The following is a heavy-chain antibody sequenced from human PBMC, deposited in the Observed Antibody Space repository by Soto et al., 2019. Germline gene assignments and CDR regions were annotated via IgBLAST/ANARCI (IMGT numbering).Heavy chain of an antibody. Sequence: NPSETLSLTCTVSGGSISSYYWSWIRQPPGKGLEWIGYIYYSGSTNYNPSLKSRVTISVDTSKNQFSLKLSSVTAADTAVYYCARTPRERYCSSTSCYPPTYYFDYWGQGTLVTVSS. CDR3: ARTPRERYCSSTSCYPPTYYFDY. CDR2: IYYSGST. CDR1: GGSISSYY. V-gene: IGHV4-59*01. D-gene: IGHD2-2*01. J-gene: IGHJ4*02.